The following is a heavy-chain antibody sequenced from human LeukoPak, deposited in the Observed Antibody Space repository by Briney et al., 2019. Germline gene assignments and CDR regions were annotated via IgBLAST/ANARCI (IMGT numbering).Heavy chain of an antibody. Sequence: GESLKISCQVSGYSFTSYWIAWVRQMPGKGLEWMGIIYPGDSNTRYSPSFQGQVTISVDTSINTAYLQWISLKASDTAIYYCARPHSAYELSFDPWGQGTLVTVSS. CDR3: ARPHSAYELSFDP. V-gene: IGHV5-51*01. CDR2: IYPGDSNT. CDR1: GYSFTSYW. D-gene: IGHD3-22*01. J-gene: IGHJ5*02.